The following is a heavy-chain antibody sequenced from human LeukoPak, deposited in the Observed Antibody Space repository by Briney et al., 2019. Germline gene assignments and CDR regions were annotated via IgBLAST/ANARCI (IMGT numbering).Heavy chain of an antibody. J-gene: IGHJ3*02. CDR3: ARAYMVRGVITPNAFDI. V-gene: IGHV1-24*01. D-gene: IGHD3-10*01. CDR2: FDPEDGET. CDR1: GYTLTELS. Sequence: ASVKVSCKVSGYTLTELSMHWVRQAPGKGLEWMGGFDPEDGETIYAQKFQGRVTITADKSTSTAYMELSSLRSEDTAVYYCARAYMVRGVITPNAFDIWGQGTMVTVSS.